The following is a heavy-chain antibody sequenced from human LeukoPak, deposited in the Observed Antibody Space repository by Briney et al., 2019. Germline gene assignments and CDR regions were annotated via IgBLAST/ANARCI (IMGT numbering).Heavy chain of an antibody. CDR3: ARGSVGYGDYYYGMDV. CDR1: GFTVSSNY. D-gene: IGHD4-17*01. J-gene: IGHJ6*02. Sequence: GGSLRLSCAASGFTVSSNYMSWVRQAPGKRLEWVSVIYSGGSTYYADSVKGRFTISRHNSKNTLYLQMNSLRAEDTAVYYCARGSVGYGDYYYGMDVWGQGTTVTVSS. CDR2: IYSGGST. V-gene: IGHV3-53*04.